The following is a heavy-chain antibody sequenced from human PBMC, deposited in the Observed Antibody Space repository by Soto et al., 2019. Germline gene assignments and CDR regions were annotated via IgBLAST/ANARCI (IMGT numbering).Heavy chain of an antibody. CDR1: GGTFNTYT. V-gene: IGHV1-69*06. CDR3: ASWRSYSGSYCFDY. J-gene: IGHJ4*02. Sequence: ASVKVSCKASGGTFNTYTINWVRQAPGRGLEWMGQVIPMYDSVNYAESFQGRVTITADKSTNIAYMELSSLRSEDTALYFCASWRSYSGSYCFDYWGQGTLVTVSS. D-gene: IGHD1-26*01. CDR2: VIPMYDSV.